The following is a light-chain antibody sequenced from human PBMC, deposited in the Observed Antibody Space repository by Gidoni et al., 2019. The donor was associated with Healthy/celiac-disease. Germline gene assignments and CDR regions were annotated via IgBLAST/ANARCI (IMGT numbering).Light chain of an antibody. CDR2: AAS. J-gene: IGKJ2*03. CDR1: QSTSSY. V-gene: IGKV1-39*01. CDR3: QQSYSTPRS. Sequence: DIQMTQSPSSLSASVGDRVTITCRASQSTSSYLNWYQQKPGKAPKLLIYAASSLQSGVPSRFSGSGSGTDFTLTISSLQPEDVATCYCQQSYSTPRSFGQGTKLEIK.